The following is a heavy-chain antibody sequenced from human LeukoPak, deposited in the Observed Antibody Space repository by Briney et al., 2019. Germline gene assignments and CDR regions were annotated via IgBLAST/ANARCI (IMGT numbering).Heavy chain of an antibody. CDR2: IKQDGSEK. J-gene: IGHJ4*02. CDR1: GFTFSSYS. D-gene: IGHD5-18*01. Sequence: GGFLRLSCAASGFTFSSYSMNWVRQAPGKGLEWVANIKQDGSEKYYVDSVKGRFTISRDNAKNSLYLQMNSLRAEDTAVYYCARGMQLWLPYYFDYWGQGTLVTVSS. CDR3: ARGMQLWLPYYFDY. V-gene: IGHV3-7*04.